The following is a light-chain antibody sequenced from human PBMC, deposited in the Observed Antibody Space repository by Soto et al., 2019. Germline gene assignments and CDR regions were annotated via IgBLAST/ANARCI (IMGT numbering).Light chain of an antibody. V-gene: IGLV2-23*01. CDR2: EGS. CDR1: SNDVGSFAL. Sequence: QSALTQPASVSGSPGQSITISCTGTSNDVGSFALVSWYQHHPGKAPKLMIYEGSRRPSGVSYRFSASKSGNTASLTISGLQAEDEADYYCCSYAGSTAWVFGGGTKLTVL. CDR3: CSYAGSTAWV. J-gene: IGLJ3*02.